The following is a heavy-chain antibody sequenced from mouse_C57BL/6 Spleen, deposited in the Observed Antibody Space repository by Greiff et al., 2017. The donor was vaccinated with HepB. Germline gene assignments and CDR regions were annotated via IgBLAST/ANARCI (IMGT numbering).Heavy chain of an antibody. CDR3: AGGHSTMVTAIRYFDV. D-gene: IGHD2-2*01. Sequence: QVQLQQPGTELVKPGASVKLSCKASGYTFTSYWMHWVKQRPGQGLEWIGNINPSNGGTNYNEKFKSKATLTVDKSSSTAYMQLSSLTSEDSAVYYCAGGHSTMVTAIRYFDVWGTGTTVTVSS. V-gene: IGHV1-53*01. CDR2: INPSNGGT. CDR1: GYTFTSYW. J-gene: IGHJ1*03.